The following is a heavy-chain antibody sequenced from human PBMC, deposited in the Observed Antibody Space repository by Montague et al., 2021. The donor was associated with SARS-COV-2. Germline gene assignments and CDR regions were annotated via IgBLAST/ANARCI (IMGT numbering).Heavy chain of an antibody. D-gene: IGHD1-7*01. CDR2: TNYRSKWTS. Sequence: CAISGDSVCINPAAWNWIRQSPSGGLEWLGRTNYRSKWTSDYATSVEARISIDPDTSKNQFFLHLRSVTPEDTGVYYCVRDTGTAQACFDDWGKGNLVTVSS. V-gene: IGHV6-1*01. J-gene: IGHJ4*02. CDR1: GDSVCINPAA. CDR3: VRDTGTAQACFDD.